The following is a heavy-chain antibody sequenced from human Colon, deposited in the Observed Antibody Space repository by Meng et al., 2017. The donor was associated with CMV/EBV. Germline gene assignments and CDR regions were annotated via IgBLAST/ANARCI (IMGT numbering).Heavy chain of an antibody. CDR2: INPSGGST. D-gene: IGHD6-13*01. V-gene: IGHV1-46*01. J-gene: IGHJ4*02. CDR1: GYTFTSYY. Sequence: ASVKVSCKASGYTFTSYYMHWVRQAPGQGLEWMGMINPSGGSTSYAQKFQGRVTMTRDTSTSTVYMEVRSLRSEDTAVYYCARVYSSSWSGFDYWGQGTLVTVSS. CDR3: ARVYSSSWSGFDY.